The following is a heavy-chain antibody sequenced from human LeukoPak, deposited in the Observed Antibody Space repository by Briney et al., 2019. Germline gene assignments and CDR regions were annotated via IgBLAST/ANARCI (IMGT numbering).Heavy chain of an antibody. J-gene: IGHJ4*02. D-gene: IGHD3-3*01. CDR3: TTDHRTIYGVVFPDY. CDR1: GLTFNSAW. V-gene: IGHV3-15*01. CDR2: ITYKTNGATA. Sequence: PGGSLRLSCTVSGLTFNSAWMSWVRQAPGKGLEWVGRITYKTNGATADYAAPLKGRFTISRDDSRDTVYLQLNSLKSEDTGVYYCTTDHRTIYGVVFPDYWGQGTQVTVSS.